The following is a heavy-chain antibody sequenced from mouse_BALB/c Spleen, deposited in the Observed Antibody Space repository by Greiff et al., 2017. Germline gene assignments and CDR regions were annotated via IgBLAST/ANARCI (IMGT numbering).Heavy chain of an antibody. CDR2: IWAGGST. D-gene: IGHD2-10*02. V-gene: IGHV2-9*02. Sequence: VKVVESGPGLVAPSQSLSITCTVSGFSLTSYGVHWVRQPPGKGLEWLGVIWAGGSTNYNSALMSRLSISKDNSKSQVFLKMNSLQTDDTAMYYCAREYGNYDYFDYWGQGTTLTVSS. CDR1: GFSLTSYG. J-gene: IGHJ2*01. CDR3: AREYGNYDYFDY.